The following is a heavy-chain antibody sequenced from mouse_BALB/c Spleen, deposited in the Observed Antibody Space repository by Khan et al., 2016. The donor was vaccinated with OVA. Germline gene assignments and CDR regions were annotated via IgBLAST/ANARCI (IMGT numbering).Heavy chain of an antibody. D-gene: IGHD1-1*01. CDR3: ARGNYYGYYFDY. V-gene: IGHV3-2*02. CDR1: GYSITSGYA. J-gene: IGHJ2*01. Sequence: EVQLQESGPGLVKPSQSLSLTCTVTGYSITSGYAWNWIRQFPENKLEWMGYISYSGVTSYPPSLKSRISITRDTSKNQFFLQLNSVTTEDTATYYCARGNYYGYYFDYWGQGTTLTVSS. CDR2: ISYSGVT.